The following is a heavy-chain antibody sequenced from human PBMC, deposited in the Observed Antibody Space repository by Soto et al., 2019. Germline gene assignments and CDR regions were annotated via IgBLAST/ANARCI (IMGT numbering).Heavy chain of an antibody. Sequence: QVQLGQSGAEVKKPGSSVKVSCKASGGTFSSYDISWVRQAPGQGLEWMGGIIPIFGTANYAPKFQGRVTITADESTSTAYMALSSLRSEDTAVYYCAGAMTPMRGDHDYGDYWGQGTLVTVSS. CDR3: AGAMTPMRGDHDYGDY. J-gene: IGHJ4*02. V-gene: IGHV1-69*12. CDR1: GGTFSSYD. CDR2: IIPIFGTA. D-gene: IGHD3-16*01.